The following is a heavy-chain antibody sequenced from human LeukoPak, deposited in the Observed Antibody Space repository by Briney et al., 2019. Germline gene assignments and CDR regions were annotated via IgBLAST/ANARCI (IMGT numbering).Heavy chain of an antibody. CDR1: GFSLSSNS. D-gene: IGHD3-10*01. Sequence: GGSLRLSCAASGFSLSSNSMNWFRQAPGKGLELVSSMSTSATYIHYTDSVKGRFTMSRDNAKNALYLQMNSLRAEDTAVYYCARAPGQGPEWGQGTLVTVSS. CDR2: MSTSATYI. J-gene: IGHJ4*02. V-gene: IGHV3-21*01. CDR3: ARAPGQGPE.